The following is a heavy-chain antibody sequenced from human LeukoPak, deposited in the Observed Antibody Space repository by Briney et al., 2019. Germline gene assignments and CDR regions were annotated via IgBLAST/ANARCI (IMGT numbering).Heavy chain of an antibody. Sequence: SQTLSLTCTVSGGSISSGSYYWSWIRQPAGKGLEWIGRIYTSGSTNYNPSLKSRVTISVDTSKNQFSLKLSSVTAADTAVYYCARSVRCDFWSGPKGAYYFDYWGQGTLVTVSS. CDR3: ARSVRCDFWSGPKGAYYFDY. CDR1: GGSISSGSYY. CDR2: IYTSGST. V-gene: IGHV4-61*02. J-gene: IGHJ4*02. D-gene: IGHD3-3*01.